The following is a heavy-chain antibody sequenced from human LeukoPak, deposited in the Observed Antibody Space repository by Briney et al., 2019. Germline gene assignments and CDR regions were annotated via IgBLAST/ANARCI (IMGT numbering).Heavy chain of an antibody. CDR2: IIPNFGLV. CDR1: GGTFSNYG. J-gene: IGHJ4*02. V-gene: IGHV1-69*05. Sequence: GASVKVSCKATGGTFSNYGISWVRQAPGQGLEWMGRIIPNFGLVNYAQKFQGRVTIITDESTSTAHMELSSLRSEDTAVYYCARPGYSYGYEGFGYWGQGTLVTVSS. CDR3: ARPGYSYGYEGFGY. D-gene: IGHD5-18*01.